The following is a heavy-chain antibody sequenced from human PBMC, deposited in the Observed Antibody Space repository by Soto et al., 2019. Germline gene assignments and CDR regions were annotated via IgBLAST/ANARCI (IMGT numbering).Heavy chain of an antibody. CDR3: AKGYREYSSSWFDY. J-gene: IGHJ4*02. CDR2: MSGSGGST. Sequence: PXGSLTLSCSAAGFTLSRNAMSWVRQAPGKGLEWVSVMSGSGGSTYYADSVTGRFTISRDNSKNTLYLQMNSLRAEDTAVYYCAKGYREYSSSWFDYWGQGTLVTVSS. CDR1: GFTLSRNA. D-gene: IGHD6-13*01. V-gene: IGHV3-23*01.